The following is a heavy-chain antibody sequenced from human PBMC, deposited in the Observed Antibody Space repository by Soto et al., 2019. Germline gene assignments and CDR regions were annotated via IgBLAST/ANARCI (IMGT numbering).Heavy chain of an antibody. CDR2: ISWEGGSV. Sequence: GGSLRLSCAASGFNFDDYAMHWVRQAPGKNMEWVSGISWEGGSVGYADSVKGRFTVSRDNAKNSLYLEMNNLRSEDTALYYCAKDHDEDFGYDLDYMNYWGQGTLVTVSS. CDR3: AKDHDEDFGYDLDYMNY. D-gene: IGHD5-12*01. J-gene: IGHJ4*02. CDR1: GFNFDDYA. V-gene: IGHV3-9*01.